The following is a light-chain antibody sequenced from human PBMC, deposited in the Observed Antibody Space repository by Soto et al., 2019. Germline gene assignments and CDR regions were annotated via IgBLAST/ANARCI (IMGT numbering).Light chain of an antibody. CDR1: SSDVGAYKY. CDR3: TSYVGSNIWV. CDR2: GVS. V-gene: IGLV2-8*01. Sequence: QSALTQPPSASGSPGRSVTISCTGTSSDVGAYKYVSWYQQYPGKAPKLMIYGVSKRPSGVPDRFSGSKSGNTASLTVSGLQAEDEADYYCTSYVGSNIWVFGGGTKLTVL. J-gene: IGLJ3*02.